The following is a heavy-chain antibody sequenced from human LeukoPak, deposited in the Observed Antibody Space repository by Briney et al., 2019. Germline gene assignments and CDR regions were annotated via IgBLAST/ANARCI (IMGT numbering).Heavy chain of an antibody. CDR2: IWYDENNK. V-gene: IGHV3-33*01. CDR3: AREGASVGREVDY. Sequence: AGGSLRLPCAASGFTFSDYGIHWVRQAPGKGLEWVAIIWYDENNKYYAESVRGRFTISRDNSKNTVYLQMNSLRAEDTAVYYCAREGASVGREVDYWGQGTLVTVAS. CDR1: GFTFSDYG. D-gene: IGHD6-13*01. J-gene: IGHJ4*02.